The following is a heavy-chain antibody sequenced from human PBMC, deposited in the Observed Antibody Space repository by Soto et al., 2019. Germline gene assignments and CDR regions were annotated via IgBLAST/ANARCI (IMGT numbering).Heavy chain of an antibody. Sequence: QVQLVQSGPEVKKPGASVNVSCKASAYSYTSYGISWVRQAPGQGLEWMGWISAYNGQTNYAQKFRGRVTFTTDASTSTAFMQRRSLRSDDTAMYYCARDGRKELWAEGLNAMDVWGQGTTVTV. CDR3: ARDGRKELWAEGLNAMDV. CDR2: ISAYNGQT. CDR1: AYSYTSYG. D-gene: IGHD3-16*01. V-gene: IGHV1-18*01. J-gene: IGHJ6*02.